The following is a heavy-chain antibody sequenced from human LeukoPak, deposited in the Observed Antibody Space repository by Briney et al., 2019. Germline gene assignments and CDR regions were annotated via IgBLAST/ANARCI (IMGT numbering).Heavy chain of an antibody. CDR2: ISSNGGST. J-gene: IGHJ2*01. CDR1: GFTFSNYA. CDR3: ARGSDCSGGSCYSYWYFDL. D-gene: IGHD2-15*01. Sequence: GGSLRLSCSASGFTFSNYAMHWVRQAPGKGLEYVSAISSNGGSTYYADSVKGRFTLSRDNSKNTLYLQMNSLRAEDTAMYYCARGSDCSGGSCYSYWYFDLWGRGTLVTVSS. V-gene: IGHV3-64*04.